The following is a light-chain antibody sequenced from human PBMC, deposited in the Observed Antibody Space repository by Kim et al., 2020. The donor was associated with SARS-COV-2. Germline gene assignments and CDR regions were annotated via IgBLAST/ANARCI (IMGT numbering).Light chain of an antibody. CDR1: RSNIGSNY. Sequence: GPRVTISCSGSRSNIGSNYVYWYQQLPGTAPKLLIYRNNQRPSGVPDRFSGSKSGTSASLAISGLRSEDEADYYCAAWDDSLSGWVFGGGTQLTVL. CDR3: AAWDDSLSGWV. CDR2: RNN. V-gene: IGLV1-47*01. J-gene: IGLJ3*02.